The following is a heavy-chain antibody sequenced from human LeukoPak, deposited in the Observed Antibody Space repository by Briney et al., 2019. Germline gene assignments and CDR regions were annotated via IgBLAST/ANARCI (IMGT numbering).Heavy chain of an antibody. CDR3: ARGDYGGFVDY. J-gene: IGHJ4*02. D-gene: IGHD4-23*01. V-gene: IGHV4-34*01. CDR1: GGSFSGYY. Sequence: PSETLSLTCAVYGGSFSGYYWSWIRQPPGKGLEWIGEISHSGSTNYNPSLKSRVTISVDTSKNQFSLKLSSVTAADTAVYYCARGDYGGFVDYWGQGTLVTVSS. CDR2: ISHSGST.